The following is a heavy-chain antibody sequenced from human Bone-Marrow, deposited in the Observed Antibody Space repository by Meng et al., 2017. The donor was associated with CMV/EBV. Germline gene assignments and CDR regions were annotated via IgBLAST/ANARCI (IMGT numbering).Heavy chain of an antibody. CDR1: GFTFSSYS. J-gene: IGHJ4*02. Sequence: SPKISCASSGFTFSSYSMNWVRQAPGKGLEWVAFIRYDGSKKYYADSLKGRFTISRDNSKNSLYLQMHSLRADDTGVYYCARDNLFHHGGNQKGDYWGQGTLVTVSS. D-gene: IGHD2-15*01. CDR2: IRYDGSKK. CDR3: ARDNLFHHGGNQKGDY. V-gene: IGHV3-33*08.